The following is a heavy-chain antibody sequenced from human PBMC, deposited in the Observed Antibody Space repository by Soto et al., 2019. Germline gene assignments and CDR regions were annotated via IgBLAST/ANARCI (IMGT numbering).Heavy chain of an antibody. Sequence: GASVKVSCKASAGTFSSYAISWVRQAPGQGLEGMGGIIPIFGTATYAQKFQGRVTITADESTSTAYMALSSLRSEDTAVYYCARHPGGRGYYYGMAVWGHGTTVPASS. CDR3: ARHPGGRGYYYGMAV. V-gene: IGHV1-69*13. D-gene: IGHD2-15*01. CDR1: AGTFSSYA. J-gene: IGHJ6*02. CDR2: IIPIFGTA.